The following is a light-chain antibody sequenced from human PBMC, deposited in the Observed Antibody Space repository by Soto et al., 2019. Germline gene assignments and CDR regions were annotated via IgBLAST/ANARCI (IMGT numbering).Light chain of an antibody. Sequence: DIQMTQSPSSVSASVGDRVTITCRASQGVKTDLGWYQQKPGKAPKRLIYAASRLQSGVPSRFSGSCSGTEFTLTIISLQPEDFESYYCLQHYSYPLTFGGGTRVEIK. J-gene: IGKJ4*01. CDR3: LQHYSYPLT. V-gene: IGKV1-17*01. CDR1: QGVKTD. CDR2: AAS.